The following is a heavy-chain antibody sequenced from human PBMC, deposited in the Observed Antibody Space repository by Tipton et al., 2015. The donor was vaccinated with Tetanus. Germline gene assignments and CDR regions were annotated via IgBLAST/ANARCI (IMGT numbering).Heavy chain of an antibody. Sequence: SLRLSCAASGFTFSSYAMSWVRQAPGKGLELVASLKHDATEEYYVDSVKGRFAISRDNARNLLYLQMNGLRAEDTGLYYCANWYSGTYYVHHWGQGTLVTVSS. J-gene: IGHJ1*01. D-gene: IGHD1-26*01. CDR3: ANWYSGTYYVHH. CDR1: GFTFSSYA. V-gene: IGHV3-7*03. CDR2: LKHDATEE.